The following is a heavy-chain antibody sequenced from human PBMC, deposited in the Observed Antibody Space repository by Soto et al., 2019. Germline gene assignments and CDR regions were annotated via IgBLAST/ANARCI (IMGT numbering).Heavy chain of an antibody. CDR1: GGSISSYY. J-gene: IGHJ5*02. CDR2: IYYSGST. CDR3: ARGIGYSYGYVWFDP. V-gene: IGHV4-59*01. D-gene: IGHD5-18*01. Sequence: PSETLSLTCTVSGGSISSYYWSWIRQPPGKGLEWIGYIYYSGSTNYNPSLKSRVTISVDTSKNQFSLKLSSVTAADTAVYYCARGIGYSYGYVWFDPWGQGTLVTVSS.